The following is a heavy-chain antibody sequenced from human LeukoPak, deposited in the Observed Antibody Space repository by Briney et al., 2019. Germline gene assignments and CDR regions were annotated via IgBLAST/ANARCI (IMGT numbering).Heavy chain of an antibody. CDR3: ARDRGYCSSTSCYKPHYYYYMDV. J-gene: IGHJ6*03. Sequence: SETLSLTCAVYGGSFSGYYWSWIRQTPGKGLEWIGRIYTSGSTNYNPSLKSRVTMSVDTSKNQFSLKLSSVTAADTAVYYCARDRGYCSSTSCYKPHYYYYMDVWGKGTTVTVSS. D-gene: IGHD2-2*02. V-gene: IGHV4-59*10. CDR1: GGSFSGYY. CDR2: IYTSGST.